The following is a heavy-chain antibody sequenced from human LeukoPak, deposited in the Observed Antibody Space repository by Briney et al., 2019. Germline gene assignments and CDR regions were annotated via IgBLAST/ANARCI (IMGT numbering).Heavy chain of an antibody. CDR1: GFTFSSYG. J-gene: IGHJ4*02. CDR2: IWYDGSNK. V-gene: IGHV3-33*01. D-gene: IGHD1-26*01. Sequence: PGGSLRLSCAASGFTFSSYGMHWVRQAPGKGLEWVAVIWYDGSNKYYADSVKGRFTISRDNAKNSLYLQMNSLRVEDTALYYCARTRYSGSYGGADYWGQGTQITVSS. CDR3: ARTRYSGSYGGADY.